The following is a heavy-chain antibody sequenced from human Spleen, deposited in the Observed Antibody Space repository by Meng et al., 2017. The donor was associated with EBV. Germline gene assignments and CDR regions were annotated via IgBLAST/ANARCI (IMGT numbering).Heavy chain of an antibody. CDR1: GGSFNDYS. CDR2: INHSGIT. CDR3: ARAGSFLGIIDS. D-gene: IGHD2/OR15-2a*01. Sequence: QVQPPQWGAGLLKTSETLPLTCAVYGGSFNDYSWTWVRQPPGKGLEWIGEINHSGITNYNPSLKSRVTISVDTSKNQFSLKLSSVTAADTAVYYCARAGSFLGIIDSWGQGTLVTVSS. V-gene: IGHV4-34*01. J-gene: IGHJ5*01.